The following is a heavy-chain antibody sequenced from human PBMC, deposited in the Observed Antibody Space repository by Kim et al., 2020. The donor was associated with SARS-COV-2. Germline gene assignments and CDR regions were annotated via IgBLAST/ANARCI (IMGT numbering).Heavy chain of an antibody. CDR3: PSSLGGYCGGDCYSRV. V-gene: IGHV3-15*01. Sequence: GGSLRLSCAASGFIFNNAWMNWVRQAPGKGLEWVGRIKSKANGGTTGYAAPVKGRFTISRDDSKNTLYLQMNSLKTEDTAVYYCPSSLGGYCGGDCYSRVWGQGHTVTVSS. J-gene: IGHJ6*02. D-gene: IGHD2-21*02. CDR2: IKSKANGGTT. CDR1: GFIFNNAW.